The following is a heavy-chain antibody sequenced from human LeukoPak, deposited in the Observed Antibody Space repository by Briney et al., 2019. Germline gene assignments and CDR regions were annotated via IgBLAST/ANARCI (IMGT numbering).Heavy chain of an antibody. J-gene: IGHJ6*02. CDR3: AREDPQTTVPEGLDV. Sequence: SETLSLTCTVSGASISSSSYYWGWIRQPPGKGLKWIGSIIGSIYYSGNTYYNPSLKSRVTISVDMSKNQFSLKLSSVTAADTAVYYCAREDPQTTVPEGLDVWGQGTTVTVSS. D-gene: IGHD4-17*01. V-gene: IGHV4-39*07. CDR1: GASISSSSYY. CDR2: IIGSIYYSGNT.